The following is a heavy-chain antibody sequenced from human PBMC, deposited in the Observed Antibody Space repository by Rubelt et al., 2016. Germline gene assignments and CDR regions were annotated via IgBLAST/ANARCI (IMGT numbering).Heavy chain of an antibody. J-gene: IGHJ4*02. CDR3: ARDPLPVRGVIMTPTH. CDR1: GYTFTSYG. D-gene: IGHD3-10*01. Sequence: QVQLVQSGAEVKKPGASVKVSCKASGYTFTSYGISWVRQAPGQGLEWMGWISAYNGNTNYAQKLQGSVTRTTDTSTSTAYMELRSLRSDDTAVYYCARDPLPVRGVIMTPTHWGQGTLVTVSS. CDR2: ISAYNGNT. V-gene: IGHV1-18*01.